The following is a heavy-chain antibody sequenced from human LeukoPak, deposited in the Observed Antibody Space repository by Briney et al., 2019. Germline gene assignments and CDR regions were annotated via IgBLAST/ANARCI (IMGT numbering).Heavy chain of an antibody. V-gene: IGHV1-2*06. Sequence: ASVKVSCKASGYTFTGYYMHWVRQAPGQGLEWMGRINPNSGGTNYAQKFQGRVTMTRDTSISTAYMELSRLRSDDTAVYYCARVTDWRANGFDYWGQGTLVTVSS. CDR2: INPNSGGT. D-gene: IGHD3/OR15-3a*01. CDR3: ARVTDWRANGFDY. J-gene: IGHJ4*02. CDR1: GYTFTGYY.